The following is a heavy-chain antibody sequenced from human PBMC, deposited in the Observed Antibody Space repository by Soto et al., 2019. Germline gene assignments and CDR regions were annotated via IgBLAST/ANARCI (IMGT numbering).Heavy chain of an antibody. CDR1: GFTFSTYA. D-gene: IGHD1-26*01. J-gene: IGHJ3*02. CDR2: VRSGDSNT. Sequence: PGGSLRLSCAASGFTFSTYAMNWVRQAPGKGLDWVSGVRSGDSNTYYADSVRGRFTISRDNAKNTLFLQMNSLKAEDTAVYYCAKAIVGATLHALDIWGRGTMVTVSS. V-gene: IGHV3-23*01. CDR3: AKAIVGATLHALDI.